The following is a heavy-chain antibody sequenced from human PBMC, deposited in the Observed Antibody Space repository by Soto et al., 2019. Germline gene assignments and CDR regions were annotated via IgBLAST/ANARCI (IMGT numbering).Heavy chain of an antibody. V-gene: IGHV3-48*03. CDR3: ARSLRYSYGQSQFDY. Sequence: GGSLRLSCAASGFTFSSYEMNWVRQAPGKGLEWVSYISSSGSTIYYADSVKGRFTISRDNAKNSLYLQMNSLRAEDTAGYYCARSLRYSYGQSQFDYWGQGTLVTVSS. D-gene: IGHD5-18*01. CDR2: ISSSGSTI. CDR1: GFTFSSYE. J-gene: IGHJ4*02.